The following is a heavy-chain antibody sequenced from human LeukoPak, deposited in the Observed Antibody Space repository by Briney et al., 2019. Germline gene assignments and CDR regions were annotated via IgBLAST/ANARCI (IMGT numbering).Heavy chain of an antibody. V-gene: IGHV4-38-2*02. CDR1: GYSISSGYY. CDR2: IYHSGST. J-gene: IGHJ4*02. D-gene: IGHD3-22*01. CDR3: ARATVVAMGRFDY. Sequence: SETLSLTCTVSGYSISSGYYWGWIRQPPGKGLEWIGSIYHSGSTYYNPSLKSRVTISVDTSKNQFSLKLSSVTAADTAVYYCARATVVAMGRFDYWGQGTLVTVSS.